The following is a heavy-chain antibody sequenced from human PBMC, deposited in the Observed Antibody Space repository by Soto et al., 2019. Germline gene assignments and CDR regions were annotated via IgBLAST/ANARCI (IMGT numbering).Heavy chain of an antibody. CDR3: VAGSSWYYFDY. Sequence: SETLSLTCTVSGGSHSSYYWSWIRQPPGKGLEWIGYIYYSGSTYYNPSLKSRVTISVDTSKIQFSLKLRSVTAADTAVYYCVAGSSWYYFDYWGQGTLVTVSS. D-gene: IGHD6-13*01. CDR2: IYYSGST. J-gene: IGHJ4*02. CDR1: GGSHSSYY. V-gene: IGHV4-59*08.